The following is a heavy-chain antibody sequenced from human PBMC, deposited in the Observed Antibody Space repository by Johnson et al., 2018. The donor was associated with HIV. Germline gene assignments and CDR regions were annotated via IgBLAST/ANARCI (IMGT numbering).Heavy chain of an antibody. CDR3: ARDGYYDSGSDPLDI. D-gene: IGHD3-10*01. V-gene: IGHV3-30*03. CDR2: ISYDGSNK. Sequence: QMLLVESGGGVVQPGRSLRLSCAASGFTFNSYGMHWVRQAPGKGLEWVAVISYDGSNKYYADSVKGRFTISRDNSKNTLYLQMNSLRAEDTALYYCARDGYYDSGSDPLDIWGQGTMVTVSS. CDR1: GFTFNSYG. J-gene: IGHJ3*02.